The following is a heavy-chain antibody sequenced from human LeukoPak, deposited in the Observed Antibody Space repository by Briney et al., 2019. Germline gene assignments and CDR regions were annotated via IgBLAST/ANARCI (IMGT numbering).Heavy chain of an antibody. CDR2: ISGGST. D-gene: IGHD3-10*01. Sequence: GSLRLSCAASGFTFSSYAMSWVRQAPGKGLEWVSGISGGSTYYADPVKGRFTISRDNSKNMLYLQMSSLRAEDTAIYYCAKDLYYGSGSYSDYWGQGTLVTVSS. J-gene: IGHJ4*02. CDR1: GFTFSSYA. CDR3: AKDLYYGSGSYSDY. V-gene: IGHV3-23*01.